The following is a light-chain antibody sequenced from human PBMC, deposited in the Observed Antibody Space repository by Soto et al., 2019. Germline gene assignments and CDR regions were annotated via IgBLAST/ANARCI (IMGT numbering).Light chain of an antibody. CDR3: QQYGSLPRT. Sequence: ENVLTQSPGTLSLSPGERATLSCRASQTVRSNYLAWYQQKPGQTPRLLIYEASSRFTGIPDRFTGSGSGTDSNLTINRLEPEDFAIYFCQQYGSLPRTVGQGSKVEVK. J-gene: IGKJ1*01. CDR1: QTVRSNY. CDR2: EAS. V-gene: IGKV3-20*01.